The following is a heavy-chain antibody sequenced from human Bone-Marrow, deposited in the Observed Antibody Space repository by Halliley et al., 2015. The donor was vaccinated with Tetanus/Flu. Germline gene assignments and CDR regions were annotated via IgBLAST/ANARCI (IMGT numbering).Heavy chain of an antibody. CDR2: VSPGDSET. CDR3: ARRDVGRNWFDY. J-gene: IGHJ5*01. V-gene: IGHV5-51*01. Sequence: WGAFVSPGDSETRISPSFRGQVTISTDKSIGTAYLQWSSLKPSDTAIYYCARRDVGRNWFDYWGQGTQVPVSS. D-gene: IGHD1-26*01.